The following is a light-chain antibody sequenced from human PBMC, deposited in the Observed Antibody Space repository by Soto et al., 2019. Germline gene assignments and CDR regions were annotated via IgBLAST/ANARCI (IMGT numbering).Light chain of an antibody. V-gene: IGKV3-20*01. Sequence: EIVLTQSPGTLSLSPGERATLSCRASQSVSSNYLAWYQRKPGQAPRLLIYGASNRATDIPNRFSGSGSGTDFTLTIKRLEPEDFVVYYCRQYGSSPPTFGQGTKVEI. J-gene: IGKJ1*01. CDR2: GAS. CDR1: QSVSSNY. CDR3: RQYGSSPPT.